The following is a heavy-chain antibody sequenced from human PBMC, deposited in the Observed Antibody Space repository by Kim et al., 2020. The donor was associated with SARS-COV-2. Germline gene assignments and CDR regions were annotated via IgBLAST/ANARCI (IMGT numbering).Heavy chain of an antibody. CDR2: IYLVGST. CDR1: GFFRRRHL. Sequence: GGSLRLSCSASGFFRRRHLYQLGPPGSRGGLEWIAVIYLVGSTYFADSVKGRFTISRDKSTNTVYLEMNSLRVEDTSVYYCARDLRRSSIDYHFGMDVWGPGTTVTVSS. V-gene: IGHV3-53*01. J-gene: IGHJ6*02. CDR3: ARDLRRSSIDYHFGMDV. D-gene: IGHD3-16*02.